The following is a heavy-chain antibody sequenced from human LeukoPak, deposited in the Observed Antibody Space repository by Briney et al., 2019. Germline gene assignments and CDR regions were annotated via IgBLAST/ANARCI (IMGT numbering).Heavy chain of an antibody. J-gene: IGHJ3*02. D-gene: IGHD1-26*01. Sequence: SVKVSCEASAGTFSSYAISWVRQAPGQGLEWMRGIIPIFGTANYAQKFQGRVTITTDESTSTAYMELSSLRSEDTAVYYCARGYAGSPVGAFDIWRQGTMVTVSS. V-gene: IGHV1-69*05. CDR2: IIPIFGTA. CDR3: ARGYAGSPVGAFDI. CDR1: AGTFSSYA.